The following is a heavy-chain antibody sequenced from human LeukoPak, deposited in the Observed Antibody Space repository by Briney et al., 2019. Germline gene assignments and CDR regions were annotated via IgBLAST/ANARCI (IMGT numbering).Heavy chain of an antibody. CDR3: ARSRLGYYYDSGGAFDI. V-gene: IGHV4-39*07. CDR2: IYYSGST. CDR1: GGSISSSSYY. D-gene: IGHD3-22*01. J-gene: IGHJ3*02. Sequence: SETPSLTCTVSGGSISSSSYYWGWIRQPPGKGLEWIGSIYYSGSTYYNPSLKSRVTISVDTSKNQFSLELSSVTAADTAVYYCARSRLGYYYDSGGAFDIWGQGTMVTVSS.